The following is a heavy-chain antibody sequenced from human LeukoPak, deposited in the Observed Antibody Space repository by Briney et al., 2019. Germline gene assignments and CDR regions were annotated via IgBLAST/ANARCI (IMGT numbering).Heavy chain of an antibody. CDR3: VRKFATGN. J-gene: IGHJ4*02. Sequence: GGSLRLSCAASEFTFSSHLMHWVRHAQGTGLVWVSSVKSDGTATNYADSVKGRFTISRGNAKNTLYLQMNSLRVEDTAVYCYVRKFATGNWGQGTLVTVSS. CDR1: EFTFSSHL. CDR2: VKSDGTAT. V-gene: IGHV3-74*01. D-gene: IGHD1-14*01.